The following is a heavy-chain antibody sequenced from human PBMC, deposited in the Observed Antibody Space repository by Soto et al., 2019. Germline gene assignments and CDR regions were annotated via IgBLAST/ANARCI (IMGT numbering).Heavy chain of an antibody. CDR1: GFTFSDHY. J-gene: IGHJ6*02. Sequence: EVQLVESGGGLVQPGGSLRLSCAASGFTFSDHYMDCVRQAPGKGLEWVGRTRNKANSYTTEYAACVKGRFTISRDDSKNALYLQMIILKTEDTAVYYCASLADGGYVDYVPGDYYNGMDVCGQGTTVTVSS. D-gene: IGHD4-17*01. CDR3: ASLADGGYVDYVPGDYYNGMDV. V-gene: IGHV3-72*01. CDR2: TRNKANSYTT.